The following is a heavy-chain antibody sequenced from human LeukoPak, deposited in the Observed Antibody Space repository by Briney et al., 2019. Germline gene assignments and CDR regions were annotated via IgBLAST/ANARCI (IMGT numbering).Heavy chain of an antibody. CDR2: IYYSGST. V-gene: IGHV4-59*01. D-gene: IGHD6-13*01. CDR3: ARGAGIAAAGILDY. J-gene: IGHJ4*02. Sequence: SETLSLTCTVSGGSISSYYWSWIRQPPGKGLEWIGYIYYSGSTNYNPSLKSRVAISVDTSKNQFSLKLSSVTAADTAVYYCARGAGIAAAGILDYWGQGTLVTVSS. CDR1: GGSISSYY.